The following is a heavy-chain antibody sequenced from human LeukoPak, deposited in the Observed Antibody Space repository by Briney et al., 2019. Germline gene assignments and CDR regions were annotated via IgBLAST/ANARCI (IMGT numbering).Heavy chain of an antibody. CDR2: IKQDGSEK. D-gene: IGHD3-9*01. Sequence: GGSLRLSCAASGFTFSSYWMSWARQGPGKGLEWVATIKQDGSEKYYVDSVRGRFTISRDNAKNSLYLQMNSLRAEDTAVYYCAKWGPYDILTGRINWGQGTLVTVSS. CDR3: AKWGPYDILTGRIN. J-gene: IGHJ4*02. CDR1: GFTFSSYW. V-gene: IGHV3-7*03.